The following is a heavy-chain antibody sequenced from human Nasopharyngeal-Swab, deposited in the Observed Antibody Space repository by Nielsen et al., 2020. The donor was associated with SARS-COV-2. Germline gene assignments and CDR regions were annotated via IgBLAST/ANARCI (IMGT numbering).Heavy chain of an antibody. D-gene: IGHD2-2*01. CDR3: ARDVVVETYYYYMDV. Sequence: GESLKISCAASGFTFSSYSMNWVRQAPGKGLEWVSYISSSSTIYYADSVKGRFTISRDNAKNSLYLQMNSLRAEDTAVYYCARDVVVETYYYYMDVWGKGTTVTVSS. V-gene: IGHV3-48*01. CDR1: GFTFSSYS. CDR2: ISSSSTI. J-gene: IGHJ6*03.